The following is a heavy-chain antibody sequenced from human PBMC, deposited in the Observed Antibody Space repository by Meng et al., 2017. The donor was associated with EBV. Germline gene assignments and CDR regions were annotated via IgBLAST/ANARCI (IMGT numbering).Heavy chain of an antibody. D-gene: IGHD1-1*01. CDR1: GLFLSTGGAS. V-gene: IGHV2-5*02. Sequence: KVSVPSPVPPTTTLTLTCTVSGLFLSTGGASVGWIRQPPGKALEWLAIGFWDDDKRYSPSLKSRLTITKDTSKNQVVLTMTNMGPGDTATYFCAHRKNNWEVIEIDYWGQGTLVTVSS. CDR2: GFWDDDK. CDR3: AHRKNNWEVIEIDY. J-gene: IGHJ4*02.